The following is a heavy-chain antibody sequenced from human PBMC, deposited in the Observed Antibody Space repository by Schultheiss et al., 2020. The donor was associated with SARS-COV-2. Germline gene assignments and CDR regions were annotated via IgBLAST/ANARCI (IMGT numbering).Heavy chain of an antibody. CDR2: INPNSGGT. Sequence: ASVKVSCKASGYTFTGYYMHWVRQAPGQGLEWMGWINPNSGGTNYAQKFQGRVTMTRDTSISTAYMELSRLRSDDTAVYYCALVVVRGKWFDPWGQGTLVTVSS. CDR1: GYTFTGYY. V-gene: IGHV1-2*02. J-gene: IGHJ5*02. D-gene: IGHD3-22*01. CDR3: ALVVVRGKWFDP.